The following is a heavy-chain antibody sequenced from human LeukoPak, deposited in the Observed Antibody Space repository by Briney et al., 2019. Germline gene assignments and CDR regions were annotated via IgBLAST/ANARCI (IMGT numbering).Heavy chain of an antibody. CDR1: GGSISSGDYY. CDR2: IYYSGST. V-gene: IGHV4-30-4*01. Sequence: SETLSFTCTVSGGSISSGDYYWSWIRQPPGKGLEWIGYIYYSGSTYYNPSLKSRVTISVDTSKNQFSLKLSSVTAADTAVYYCARDRLTMVRGVGNWFDPWGQGTLVTVSS. CDR3: ARDRLTMVRGVGNWFDP. J-gene: IGHJ5*02. D-gene: IGHD3-10*01.